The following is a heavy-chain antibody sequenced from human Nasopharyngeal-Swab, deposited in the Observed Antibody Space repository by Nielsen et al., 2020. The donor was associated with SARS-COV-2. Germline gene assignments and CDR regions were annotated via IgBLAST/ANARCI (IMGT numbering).Heavy chain of an antibody. CDR2: ISYDGSNK. V-gene: IGHV3-30*18. Sequence: GESLKISCAASGFTFSSYGMHWVRQAPGKGLEWVAVISYDGSNKYYADSVKGRFTISRDNSKNTLYLQMNSLRAEDTVVYYCAKEDFFGSSGYYMGPDYWGQGTLVTVSS. CDR3: AKEDFFGSSGYYMGPDY. J-gene: IGHJ4*02. CDR1: GFTFSSYG. D-gene: IGHD3-22*01.